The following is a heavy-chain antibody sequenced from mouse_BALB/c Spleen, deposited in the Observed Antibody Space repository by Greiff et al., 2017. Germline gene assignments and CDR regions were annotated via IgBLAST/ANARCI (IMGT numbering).Heavy chain of an antibody. J-gene: IGHJ4*01. Sequence: EVKVVESGGGLVQPGGSRKLSCAASGFTFSSFGMHWVRQAPEKGLEWVAYISSGSSTIYYADTVKGRFTISRDNPKNTLFLQMTSLRSEDTAMYYCAKGRNYPWYYAMDYWGQGTSVTVSS. D-gene: IGHD2-1*01. CDR1: GFTFSSFG. CDR3: AKGRNYPWYYAMDY. CDR2: ISSGSSTI. V-gene: IGHV5-17*02.